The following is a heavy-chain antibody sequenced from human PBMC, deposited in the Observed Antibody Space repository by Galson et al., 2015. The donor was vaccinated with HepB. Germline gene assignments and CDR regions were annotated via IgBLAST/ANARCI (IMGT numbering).Heavy chain of an antibody. J-gene: IGHJ4*02. D-gene: IGHD2-2*01. CDR1: GFTFSSYG. CDR2: ISYDGRNK. Sequence: SLRLCCAASGFTFSSYGMHRVRQAPGKGLECVAVISYDGRNKHNADSVKGRFTISRDNSKNTLYLQMNSLRGEDTAVYYCARASEGVVVPVAPFDYWGQGTLVIVAS. CDR3: ARASEGVVVPVAPFDY. V-gene: IGHV3-30*03.